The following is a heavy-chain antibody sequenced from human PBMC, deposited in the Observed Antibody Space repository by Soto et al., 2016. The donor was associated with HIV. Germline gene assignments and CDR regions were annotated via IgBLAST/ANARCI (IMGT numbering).Heavy chain of an antibody. J-gene: IGHJ1*01. CDR3: ARGGGRYPSEYFQH. D-gene: IGHD1-20*01. Sequence: VQLVESGGGVVQPGRSLRLSCAASGFTFSSYAMHWVRQAPGKGLEWVAVISYDGSNKHYADSVKGRFTISRDNSKNTLYLQMNSLRAEDTAVYYCARGGGRYPSEYFQHWGQGTLVTVSS. V-gene: IGHV3-30*04. CDR1: GFTFSSYA. CDR2: ISYDGSNK.